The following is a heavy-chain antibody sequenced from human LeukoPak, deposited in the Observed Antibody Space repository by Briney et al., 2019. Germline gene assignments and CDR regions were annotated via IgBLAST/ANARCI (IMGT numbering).Heavy chain of an antibody. CDR3: AKRCSVDCQGDLDY. D-gene: IGHD2-21*02. CDR2: IDAGGGT. V-gene: IGHV3-23*01. CDR1: GFIFSNYA. J-gene: IGHJ4*02. Sequence: GGSLRLSCAASGFIFSNYAMNWVRQAPGKGLEWVSDIDAGGGTYYAGSVRGRFTTSRDNSRGTLYLQMNSLRDEDTAVYYCAKRCSVDCQGDLDYWGQGTLVTVSS.